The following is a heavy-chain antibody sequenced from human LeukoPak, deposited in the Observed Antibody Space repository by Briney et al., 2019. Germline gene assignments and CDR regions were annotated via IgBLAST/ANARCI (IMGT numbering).Heavy chain of an antibody. CDR1: GFTVSSNY. Sequence: GGSLRLSCAASGFTVSSNYMNWVRQAPGKGLEWVSVIYSGGRTYYADSVKGRFIISRDYSKNMVYLQMNSLRAEDTALYYCARGDRAASGYDSWGQGTLVTVSS. D-gene: IGHD3-22*01. J-gene: IGHJ4*02. CDR3: ARGDRAASGYDS. V-gene: IGHV3-66*01. CDR2: IYSGGRT.